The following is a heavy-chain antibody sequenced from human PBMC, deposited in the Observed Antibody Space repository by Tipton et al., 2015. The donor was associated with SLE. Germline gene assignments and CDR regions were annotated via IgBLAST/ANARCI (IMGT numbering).Heavy chain of an antibody. Sequence: TLSLTCAVSGGSISSSNWWSWVRQPPGKGLEWIGYIYYSGSTNYNPSLKSRVPISVDTSKNQFSLKLSSVTAADTAVYYCARGAAAGPFDYWGQGTLVTVSS. D-gene: IGHD6-13*01. CDR3: ARGAAAGPFDY. V-gene: IGHV4-4*02. J-gene: IGHJ4*02. CDR2: IYYSGST. CDR1: GGSISSSNW.